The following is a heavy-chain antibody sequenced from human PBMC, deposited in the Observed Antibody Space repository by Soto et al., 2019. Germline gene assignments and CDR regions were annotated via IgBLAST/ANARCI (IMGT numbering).Heavy chain of an antibody. J-gene: IGHJ4*02. Sequence: GGSLRLSCAASGFTFDDYAMHWVRQAPGKGLEWVSGISWTSGSIGYADSVKGRFTISRDNAKNSLYLQMNSLRAEDTALYYCAKDSSFTILGRRLDYWGQGTLVTVSS. D-gene: IGHD3-9*01. CDR2: ISWTSGSI. CDR1: GFTFDDYA. V-gene: IGHV3-9*01. CDR3: AKDSSFTILGRRLDY.